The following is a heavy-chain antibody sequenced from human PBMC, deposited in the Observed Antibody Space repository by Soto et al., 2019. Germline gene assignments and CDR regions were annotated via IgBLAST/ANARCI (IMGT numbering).Heavy chain of an antibody. CDR2: IYYSGST. CDR1: GGSISSYY. J-gene: IGHJ6*02. CDR3: ARVGGYDFYYYYGMDV. Sequence: SETLSLTCTVSGGSISSYYWSWIRQPPGKGLEWIGYIYYSGSTNYNPSLKSRVTISVDTSKNQFSLKLSSVTAADTAVYYCARVGGYDFYYYYGMDVWGQGTTVTVX. D-gene: IGHD5-12*01. V-gene: IGHV4-59*01.